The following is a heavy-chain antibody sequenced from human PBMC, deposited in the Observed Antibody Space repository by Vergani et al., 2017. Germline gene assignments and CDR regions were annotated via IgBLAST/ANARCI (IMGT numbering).Heavy chain of an antibody. J-gene: IGHJ4*02. CDR3: AADLRASVVGATHGDY. CDR1: GFTFTSSA. D-gene: IGHD1-26*01. Sequence: QMQLVQSGPEVKKPGTSVKVSCKASGFTFTSSAMQWVRQARGQRLEWIGRIVVGSGNTNYAQKFQERVTITRDMSTSTAYMELSSLRSEDTAVYYCAADLRASVVGATHGDYWGQGTLVTVSS. V-gene: IGHV1-58*02. CDR2: IVVGSGNT.